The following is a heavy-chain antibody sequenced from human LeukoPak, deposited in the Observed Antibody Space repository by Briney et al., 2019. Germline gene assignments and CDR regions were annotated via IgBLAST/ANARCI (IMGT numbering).Heavy chain of an antibody. CDR2: IYYSGST. D-gene: IGHD3-10*01. J-gene: IGHJ4*02. CDR3: ARVDLSDYYGSGSYFFDY. CDR1: GGSISSGGYY. V-gene: IGHV4-31*03. Sequence: PSETLSLTCTVSGGSISSGGYYWSWIRQHPGKGLEWIGYIYYSGSTYYNPSLKSRVTISVDTSKNQFSLKLSSVTAADTAAYYCARVDLSDYYGSGSYFFDYWGQGTLVTVSS.